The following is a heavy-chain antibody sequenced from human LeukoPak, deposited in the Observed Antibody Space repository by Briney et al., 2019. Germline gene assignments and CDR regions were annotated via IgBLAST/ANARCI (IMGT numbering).Heavy chain of an antibody. CDR1: GFTFSTCW. CDR3: ARDGRVTTAGNWFGP. D-gene: IGHD4-17*01. V-gene: IGHV3-74*01. J-gene: IGHJ5*02. Sequence: PGGSLRLSCTASGFTFSTCWMHWVRQAPGKGLVWVSRISTDGSTTSSADSVRGRFTISRDNANNTLYLQMNSLRAEDTAVYYCARDGRVTTAGNWFGPWGQGTVVTVSS. CDR2: ISTDGSTT.